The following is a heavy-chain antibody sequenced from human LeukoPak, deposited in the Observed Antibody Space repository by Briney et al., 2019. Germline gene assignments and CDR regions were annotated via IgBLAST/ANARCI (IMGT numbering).Heavy chain of an antibody. D-gene: IGHD2-2*03. J-gene: IGHJ5*02. CDR2: IYYSGST. Sequence: SETLSLTCTVSGGSIGSGDYYWSWIRQPSGKGLEWIGYIYYSGSTYYNPSLKSRITISVNTSKSQFSLKLSSVTAADTAVYYCARGLFGYCSSTSCYRWFDPWGQGTLVTVSS. CDR1: GGSIGSGDYY. V-gene: IGHV4-30-4*08. CDR3: ARGLFGYCSSTSCYRWFDP.